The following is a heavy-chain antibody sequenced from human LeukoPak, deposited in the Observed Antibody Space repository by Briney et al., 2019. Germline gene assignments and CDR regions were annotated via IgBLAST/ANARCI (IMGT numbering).Heavy chain of an antibody. D-gene: IGHD4-23*01. CDR2: IKEDGSEG. CDR1: GFTFSTFR. V-gene: IGHV3-7*03. J-gene: IGHJ4*02. CDR3: ARDLSTVLTNYFDY. Sequence: GGSLRLSCAASGFTFSTFRMSWVRQAPERGLEWVANIKEDGSEGYYVDSVKGRFTVTRDNAKSSLFLQMNSLRAEDTAVYYCARDLSTVLTNYFDYWGQGTLVTVSS.